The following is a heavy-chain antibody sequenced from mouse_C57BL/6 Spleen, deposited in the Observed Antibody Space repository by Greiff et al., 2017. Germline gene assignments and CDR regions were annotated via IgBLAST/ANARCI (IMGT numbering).Heavy chain of an antibody. CDR1: GFSLTSYG. CDR2: IWSDGST. J-gene: IGHJ4*01. D-gene: IGHD4-1*01. CDR3: ARQKLDYYAMDY. V-gene: IGHV2-6-1*01. Sequence: VKLMESGPGLVAPSQSLSITCTVSGFSLTSYGVHWVRQPPGKGLEWLVVIWSDGSTTYNSALKSRLSISKDNSKSQVFLKMNSRQTDDTAMYYCARQKLDYYAMDYWGQGTSVTVSS.